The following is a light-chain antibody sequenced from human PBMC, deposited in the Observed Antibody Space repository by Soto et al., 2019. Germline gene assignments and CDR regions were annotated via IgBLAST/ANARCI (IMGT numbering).Light chain of an antibody. CDR2: KVS. J-gene: IGKJ5*01. Sequence: DVVVTQSPLSLPVTLGQAASISCKSSQSLVHRDGNTYLSWCRQRPGQSQRRLIYKVSNREAGVPDRFSGSGSVTDCTLKISRVGPEDVGLCYGMQGSNWPPITVGQGTRREI. V-gene: IGKV2-30*02. CDR3: MQGSNWPPIT. CDR1: QSLVHRDGNTY.